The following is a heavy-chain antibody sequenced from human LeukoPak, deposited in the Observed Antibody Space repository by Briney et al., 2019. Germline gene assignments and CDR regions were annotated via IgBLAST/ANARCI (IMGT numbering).Heavy chain of an antibody. V-gene: IGHV3-33*06. CDR3: AKDAQRGFDYSNSLEY. D-gene: IGHD4-11*01. J-gene: IGHJ4*02. CDR2: ICSDGTNQ. Sequence: PGKSLTLSCVASQFRFPFSHYGMHWVRQAPGRGLEWVAVICSDGTNQYYADSVRGRFTISRDNSQNTVYLQMNSLRVEDTAVYFCAKDAQRGFDYSNSLEYWGQGTLVTVSS. CDR1: QFRFPFSHYG.